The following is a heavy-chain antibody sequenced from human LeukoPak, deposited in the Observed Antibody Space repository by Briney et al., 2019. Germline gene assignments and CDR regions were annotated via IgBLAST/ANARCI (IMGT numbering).Heavy chain of an antibody. Sequence: PSETLSLTCTVSGGSVSRSPYYWGWIRQPPGKGLEWIGNIYYSGSTNYNPSLKSRVTISVDTSKNQFSLRLSSVTAADTAVYYCARVTGYMIEDYFDYWGQGTLVTVSS. CDR2: IYYSGST. J-gene: IGHJ4*02. D-gene: IGHD3-22*01. CDR1: GGSVSRSPYY. CDR3: ARVTGYMIEDYFDY. V-gene: IGHV4-39*07.